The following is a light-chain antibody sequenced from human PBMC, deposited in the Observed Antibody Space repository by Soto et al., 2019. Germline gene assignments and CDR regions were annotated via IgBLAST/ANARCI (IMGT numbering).Light chain of an antibody. Sequence: ELVMTQSPATLSVSPGESATLSCRASQSISSNLAWYQQKPGQAPRLLLYGASTRATGVPARFSGGGYGTAGTLTISSLPSSDFAVYYCQQADNYRPWTFGRGTKVEIK. CDR1: QSISSN. V-gene: IGKV3-15*01. CDR2: GAS. J-gene: IGKJ1*01. CDR3: QQADNYRPWT.